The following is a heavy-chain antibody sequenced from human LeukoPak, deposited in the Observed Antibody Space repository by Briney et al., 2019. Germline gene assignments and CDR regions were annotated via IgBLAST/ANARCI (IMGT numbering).Heavy chain of an antibody. CDR1: GFTFSSYS. CDR3: AKDRGQLLPNYFDY. Sequence: GGSLRLSCAASGFTFSSYSMNWVRQAPGKGLEWVSSISSSSSYIYYADSVKGRFTISRDNAKNSLYLQMDNLSPEHTAVYYCAKDRGQLLPNYFDYWGQGTLVTVSS. D-gene: IGHD1-26*01. V-gene: IGHV3-21*01. CDR2: ISSSSSYI. J-gene: IGHJ4*02.